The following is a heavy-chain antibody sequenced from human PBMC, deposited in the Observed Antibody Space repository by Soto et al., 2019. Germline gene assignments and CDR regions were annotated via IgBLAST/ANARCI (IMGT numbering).Heavy chain of an antibody. V-gene: IGHV3-9*01. D-gene: IGHD2-15*01. Sequence: EVQLVESGGAMVHPGGSLRLSCVASGFKFDDYAIHWVRQVAGKGLEWVSAINWSGEMIAYADSVKGRSTISRDNSKNYMSMQINSLRPENAALYYWARDRIGRSYAIDVWGQGTTGTVCS. J-gene: IGHJ6*02. CDR2: INWSGEMI. CDR1: GFKFDDYA. CDR3: ARDRIGRSYAIDV.